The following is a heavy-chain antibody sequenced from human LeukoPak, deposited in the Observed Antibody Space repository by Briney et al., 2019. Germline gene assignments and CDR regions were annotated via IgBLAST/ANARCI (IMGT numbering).Heavy chain of an antibody. D-gene: IGHD2-21*01. CDR3: ARDDCGDTCYPGGY. Sequence: GASVTVSCKASGYTFTSYGISWVRQAPGQGLEWMGWISAYNGNTNYAQKLQGRVTMTTDTSTSTAYMELSSLTSEDTALYYCARDDCGDTCYPGGYWGQGTLVTVSS. CDR1: GYTFTSYG. CDR2: ISAYNGNT. J-gene: IGHJ4*02. V-gene: IGHV1-18*04.